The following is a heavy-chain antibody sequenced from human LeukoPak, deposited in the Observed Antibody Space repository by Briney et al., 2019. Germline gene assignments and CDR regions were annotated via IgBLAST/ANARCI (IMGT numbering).Heavy chain of an antibody. CDR3: ARDGCSGGSCSSHYYYYYMDV. Sequence: GGSLRLSCAASGFTFSSYWMSWVRQAPGKGLEWVANIKQDGSEKYYVDSVKGRFTISRDNAKNSLYLQMNSLRAEDTAVYYCARDGCSGGSCSSHYYYYYMDVWGKGTTVTISS. CDR1: GFTFSSYW. V-gene: IGHV3-7*01. D-gene: IGHD2-15*01. J-gene: IGHJ6*03. CDR2: IKQDGSEK.